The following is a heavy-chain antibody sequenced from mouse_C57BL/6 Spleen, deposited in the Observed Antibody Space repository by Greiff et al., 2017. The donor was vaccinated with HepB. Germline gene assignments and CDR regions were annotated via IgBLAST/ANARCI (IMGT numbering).Heavy chain of an antibody. CDR2: IYPGDGDT. Sequence: VQLQQSGPELVKPGASVKISCKASGYAFSSSWMNWVKQRPGKGLEWIGRIYPGDGDTNYNGKFKGKATLTADKSSSTAYMQLSSLTSEDSAVYFCARNPSDGGSIDWYFDVWGTGTTVTVSS. D-gene: IGHD1-1*02. CDR1: GYAFSSSW. J-gene: IGHJ1*03. V-gene: IGHV1-82*01. CDR3: ARNPSDGGSIDWYFDV.